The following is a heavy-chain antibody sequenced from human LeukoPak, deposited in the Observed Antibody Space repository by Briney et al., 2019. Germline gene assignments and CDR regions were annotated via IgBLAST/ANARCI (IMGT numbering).Heavy chain of an antibody. CDR2: ISYDGNNK. J-gene: IGHJ4*02. V-gene: IGHV3-30*01. CDR3: ARGLAYDSSGYCDY. CDR1: GFTFSSYA. D-gene: IGHD3-22*01. Sequence: GGSLRLSCAASGFTFSSYAMHWVRQAPGKGLEWVAVISYDGNNKYYADSVKGRFTISRDNSKNTLYLQMNSLRAEDTAVYYCARGLAYDSSGYCDYWGQGTLVTVSS.